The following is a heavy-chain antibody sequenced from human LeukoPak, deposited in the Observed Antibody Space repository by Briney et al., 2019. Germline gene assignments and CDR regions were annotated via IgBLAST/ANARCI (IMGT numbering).Heavy chain of an antibody. Sequence: QPGASLRLSCAASGFTFSGYWMHWVRQAPGKGLEWVSRINIDGATTNYADSVKGRFTISRDNAKNTLHLQMNSLRADDTAVYYCVRGAVGTGVWFDPWGQGTLVTVSS. V-gene: IGHV3-74*01. D-gene: IGHD1-26*01. CDR1: GFTFSGYW. J-gene: IGHJ5*02. CDR2: INIDGATT. CDR3: VRGAVGTGVWFDP.